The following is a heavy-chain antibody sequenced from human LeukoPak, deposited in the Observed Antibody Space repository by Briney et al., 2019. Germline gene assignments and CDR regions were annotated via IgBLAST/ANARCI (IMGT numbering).Heavy chain of an antibody. V-gene: IGHV3-33*01. J-gene: IGHJ4*02. CDR1: GFTFSRYA. CDR3: ARVDTAMGSLDY. Sequence: GGSLRLSCAASGFTFSRYAMHCVRQAPGKGMEGVAIVWYDGSNENYVDSVKGRFTISRDNAKNTLYLQMNSLGAEDTAVYFCARVDTAMGSLDYWGQGILVTVSS. D-gene: IGHD5-18*01. CDR2: VWYDGSNE.